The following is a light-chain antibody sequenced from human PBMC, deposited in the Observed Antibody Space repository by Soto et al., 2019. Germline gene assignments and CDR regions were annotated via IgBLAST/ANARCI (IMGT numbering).Light chain of an antibody. CDR3: QRYDSFRT. V-gene: IGKV3-20*01. CDR1: QSVSSY. J-gene: IGKJ1*01. CDR2: GAS. Sequence: ELLMTQSPVTLSVSSGERGTLSCTASQSVSSYLAWYQQKPRQAPRLLIYGASNRATGIPDRLSGSGSGTYFTLTITRPEPEYFAMYYCQRYDSFRTFGQGTKVDIK.